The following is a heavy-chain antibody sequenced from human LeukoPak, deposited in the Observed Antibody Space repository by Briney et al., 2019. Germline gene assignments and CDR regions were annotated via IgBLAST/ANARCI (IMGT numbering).Heavy chain of an antibody. CDR1: GGTFSSYA. CDR2: IIPILGTA. CDR3: ARYNRYCSSTSCYFDY. J-gene: IGHJ4*02. D-gene: IGHD2-2*01. V-gene: IGHV1-69*05. Sequence: GASVKVSCKASGGTFSSYAISWVRQAPGQGLEWMGGIIPILGTANYAQKFQGRVTITTDESTSTAYMELSSLRSEDTAVYYCARYNRYCSSTSCYFDYWGQGTLVTVSS.